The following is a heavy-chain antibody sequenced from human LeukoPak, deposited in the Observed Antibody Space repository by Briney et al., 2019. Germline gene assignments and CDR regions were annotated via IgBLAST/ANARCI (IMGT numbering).Heavy chain of an antibody. CDR1: GGFISSYY. V-gene: IGHV3-9*01. J-gene: IGHJ3*02. CDR3: AKDFYRLGEFDAFDN. Sequence: LSLTCTVSGGFISSYYWSWIRQPAGKGLEWVSGISWNSGRIGYAGSVKGRFTISRDNAKNSLYLEMNSLRVEDRALYYCAKDFYRLGEFDAFDNWGQGTMVTVSS. CDR2: ISWNSGRI. D-gene: IGHD3-16*01.